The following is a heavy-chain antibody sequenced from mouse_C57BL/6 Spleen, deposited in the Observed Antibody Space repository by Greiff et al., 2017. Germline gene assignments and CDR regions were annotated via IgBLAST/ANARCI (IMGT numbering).Heavy chain of an antibody. CDR2: IYPGDGDT. D-gene: IGHD2-4*01. CDR3: ARNYDSSY. V-gene: IGHV1-80*01. Sequence: QVQLKESGAELVKPGASVKISCKASGYAFSSYWMNWVKQRPGKGLEWIGQIYPGDGDTNYNGKFKGKATLTADKSSSTAYMQLSSLTSEDSAVYFCARNYDSSYWGQGTLVTVSA. J-gene: IGHJ3*01. CDR1: GYAFSSYW.